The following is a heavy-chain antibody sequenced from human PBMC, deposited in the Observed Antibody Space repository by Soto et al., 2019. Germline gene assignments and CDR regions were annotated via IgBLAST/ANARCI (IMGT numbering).Heavy chain of an antibody. J-gene: IGHJ4*02. Sequence: GGSLRLSCAASGFTFSSYAMSWVRQAPGKGLEWVSAISGSGASTYYADYVKGRFTISRDNSKNTLYLQMNSLRAEDTAVYYCAHFDWFIDYWGQGTLVTVSS. CDR1: GFTFSSYA. CDR2: ISGSGAST. D-gene: IGHD3-9*01. V-gene: IGHV3-23*01. CDR3: AHFDWFIDY.